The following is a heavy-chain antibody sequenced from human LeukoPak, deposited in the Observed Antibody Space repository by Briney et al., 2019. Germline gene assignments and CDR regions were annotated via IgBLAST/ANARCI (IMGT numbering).Heavy chain of an antibody. Sequence: GSVKVSCKASGYTFTSYGISWVRQAPGQGREWMGWISAYNGNTNYAQKLQGRVTMTTDTSTSTAYMELRSLRSDDTAVYYCATSLRYFDWLAEYYFDYWGQGTLVTVSS. CDR3: ATSLRYFDWLAEYYFDY. J-gene: IGHJ4*02. D-gene: IGHD3-9*01. CDR2: ISAYNGNT. CDR1: GYTFTSYG. V-gene: IGHV1-18*01.